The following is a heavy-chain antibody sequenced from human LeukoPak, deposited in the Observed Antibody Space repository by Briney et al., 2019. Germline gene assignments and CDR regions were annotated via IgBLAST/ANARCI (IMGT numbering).Heavy chain of an antibody. CDR2: IIPIFGTA. D-gene: IGHD2-15*01. CDR3: ASAALGYCSGGSCPPGGY. Sequence: SVKVSCKASGGTFSSYAISWVRQAPGQGLEWMGGIIPIFGTANYAQKFQGRVTITTDESTSTAYMELSSLGSEDTAVYYCASAALGYCSGGSCPPGGYWGQGTLVTVSS. CDR1: GGTFSSYA. V-gene: IGHV1-69*05. J-gene: IGHJ4*02.